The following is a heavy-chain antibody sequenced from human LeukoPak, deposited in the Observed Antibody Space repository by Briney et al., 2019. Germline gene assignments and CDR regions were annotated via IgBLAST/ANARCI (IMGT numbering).Heavy chain of an antibody. D-gene: IGHD3-22*01. Sequence: ASVKVSCKASGYTFTSYGISWVRQAPGQGLEWMGWISAYNGNTNYAQKLQGRVTMTTDTSTSTAYMELRSLRSDDTAVYYCARDTPLNYYDSSGCLDYWGQGTLVTVSS. V-gene: IGHV1-18*01. CDR2: ISAYNGNT. J-gene: IGHJ4*02. CDR1: GYTFTSYG. CDR3: ARDTPLNYYDSSGCLDY.